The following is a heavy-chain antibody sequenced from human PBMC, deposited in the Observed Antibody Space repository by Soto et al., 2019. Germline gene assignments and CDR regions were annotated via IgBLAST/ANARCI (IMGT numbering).Heavy chain of an antibody. CDR1: GISITSSY. CDR3: ARGRHWFGP. CDR2: ISDRGDI. Sequence: SETLSLTCTVSGISITSSYWNWFRQSPGKGLEWIGQISDRGDINYNPPLESRVAISTDTSKNQVSLTLTAVNAADTAVYFCARGRHWFGPWGQGTLVTSPQ. J-gene: IGHJ5*02. V-gene: IGHV4-59*08.